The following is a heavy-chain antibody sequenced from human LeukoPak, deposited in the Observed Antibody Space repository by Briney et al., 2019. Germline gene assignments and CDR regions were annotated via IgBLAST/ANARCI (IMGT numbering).Heavy chain of an antibody. D-gene: IGHD3-10*01. CDR3: AKVMVRGVIIRYYYYYMDV. Sequence: PGGSLRLSCAASGFTFSSYGMHWVRQATGKGLEWVAFIRYDGSNKYYADSVKGRFTISRDNSKNTLYLQMNSLRAEDTAVYYCAKVMVRGVIIRYYYYYMDVWGKGTTVTVSS. J-gene: IGHJ6*03. V-gene: IGHV3-30*02. CDR2: IRYDGSNK. CDR1: GFTFSSYG.